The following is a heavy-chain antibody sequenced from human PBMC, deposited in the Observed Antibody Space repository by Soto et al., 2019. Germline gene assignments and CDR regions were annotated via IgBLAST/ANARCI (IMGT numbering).Heavy chain of an antibody. CDR3: ARTLYGDNVDY. Sequence: GGSLRLSCAVSGFTFSNYGMHWVRQAPGKGLEWVAMMSYDGSDEYYADSVKGRFTISRGNSKNTLYLQMNSLRSEDTAVYYCARTLYGDNVDYWGQGTLVTVSS. V-gene: IGHV3-30*03. CDR1: GFTFSNYG. J-gene: IGHJ4*02. CDR2: MSYDGSDE. D-gene: IGHD4-17*01.